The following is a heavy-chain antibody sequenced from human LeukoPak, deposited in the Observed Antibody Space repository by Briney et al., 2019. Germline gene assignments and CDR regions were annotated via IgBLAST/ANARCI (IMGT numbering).Heavy chain of an antibody. CDR1: GYTFTHYG. V-gene: IGHV1-18*01. J-gene: IGHJ4*02. CDR2: ISAYSGNT. Sequence: ASVKVSCKASGYTFTHYGISWLRQAPGQGLEWMVWISAYSGNTNYAQKLQGRVIMTTDTSTSTAYMELRSLRSDDTAVYYCARSLAAGESYYFDYWGQGTLVTVSS. CDR3: ARSLAAGESYYFDY. D-gene: IGHD6-13*01.